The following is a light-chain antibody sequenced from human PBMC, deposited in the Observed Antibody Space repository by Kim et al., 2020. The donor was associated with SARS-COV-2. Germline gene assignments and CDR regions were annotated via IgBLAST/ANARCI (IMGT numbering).Light chain of an antibody. CDR3: SSYTSSNTWV. V-gene: IGLV2-14*04. Sequence: GQSITIPCTGTSNDVGAYNYVSWYQQHPGKAPKLMIYDVSKRPSGVFNRFSGSKSGNTASLTISGLQSEDEADYYCSSYTSSNTWVFGGGTKLTVL. J-gene: IGLJ3*02. CDR1: SNDVGAYNY. CDR2: DVS.